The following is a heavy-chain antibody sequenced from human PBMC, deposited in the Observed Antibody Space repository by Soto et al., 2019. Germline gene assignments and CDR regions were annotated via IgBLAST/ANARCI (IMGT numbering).Heavy chain of an antibody. Sequence: ASVKVSCKASGYTFTSYGISWVRLAPGQGLEWMGWISAYNGNTNYAQKLQGRVTMTTDTSTSTAYMELRSLRSDDTAVYYCARRPYSSSWYEPLYYYYGMDVWGQGTTVTVSS. V-gene: IGHV1-18*01. CDR3: ARRPYSSSWYEPLYYYYGMDV. CDR2: ISAYNGNT. CDR1: GYTFTSYG. J-gene: IGHJ6*02. D-gene: IGHD6-13*01.